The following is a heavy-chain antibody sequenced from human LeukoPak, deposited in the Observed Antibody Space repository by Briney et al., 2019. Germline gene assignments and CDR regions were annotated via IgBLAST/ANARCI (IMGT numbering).Heavy chain of an antibody. D-gene: IGHD1-26*01. V-gene: IGHV3-48*01. J-gene: IGHJ4*02. CDR2: ISSSSSTI. CDR3: ASRNRRSGSYFGV. CDR1: GFTFSSYS. Sequence: QAGGSLRLSCAASGFTFSSYSMNWVRQAPGKGLEWVSYISSSSSTIYYADSVKGRFTISRDNAKNSLYLQMNSLRAEDTAVYYCASRNRRSGSYFGVWGQGTLVTVSS.